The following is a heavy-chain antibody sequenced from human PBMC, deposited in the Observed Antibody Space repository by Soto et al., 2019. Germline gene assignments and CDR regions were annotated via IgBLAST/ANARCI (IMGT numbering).Heavy chain of an antibody. CDR3: AREPRYCRGGSCSITGDAYDI. V-gene: IGHV3-66*01. CDR1: GFIVSDTY. CDR2: ISNRGDT. D-gene: IGHD2-15*01. Sequence: EVQLVESGGDLVQPGGSLRLSCTASGFIVSDTYVNWVRQAPGKGLEWVSVISNRGDTHYADSVRGRFSLSRDISDNTLHLQMNNLRVEDTAVYYCAREPRYCRGGSCSITGDAYDIWGQGTMVTVSS. J-gene: IGHJ3*02.